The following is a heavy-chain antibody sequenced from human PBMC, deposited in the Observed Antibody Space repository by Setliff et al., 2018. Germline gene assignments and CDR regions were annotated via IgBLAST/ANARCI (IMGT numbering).Heavy chain of an antibody. D-gene: IGHD2-2*01. CDR2: IYYSGST. CDR3: ARSVASTSLTTTTAYYYYYYMDV. V-gene: IGHV4-31*03. J-gene: IGHJ6*03. CDR1: GGSISSGGYY. Sequence: SETLSLTCTVSGGSISSGGYYWSWIRQHPGKGLEWIGYIYYSGSTYYNPSLKSRVTISVDTSKNQFSLKLSSVTAADTAVYYCARSVASTSLTTTTAYYYYYYMDVWGKGTTVTVS.